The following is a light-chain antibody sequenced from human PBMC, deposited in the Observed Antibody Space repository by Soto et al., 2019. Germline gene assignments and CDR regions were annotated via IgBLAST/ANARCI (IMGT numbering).Light chain of an antibody. CDR3: QQLNSYPT. Sequence: DIQMTQSPSSLSASVGDRVTITCRASQSITTYLNWYQQTSGEAPKLLIYAAARLQTGVPSRFSGSGSGTDFTLTISSLQPEDFATYYCQQLNSYPTFGQGTRLEIK. J-gene: IGKJ5*01. V-gene: IGKV1-39*01. CDR1: QSITTY. CDR2: AAA.